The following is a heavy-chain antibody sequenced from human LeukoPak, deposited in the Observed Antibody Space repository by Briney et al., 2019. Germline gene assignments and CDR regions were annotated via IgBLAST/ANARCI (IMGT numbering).Heavy chain of an antibody. V-gene: IGHV4-31*03. Sequence: SETLSLTCTVSGGSISSGGYYWSWIRQHPGKGLEWIGYIYYSGSTYYNPSLKSRATISVDTSKNQFSLKLSSVTAADTAVYYCARVSIVVVVAAPGEIDYWGQGTLVTVSS. CDR2: IYYSGST. D-gene: IGHD2-15*01. J-gene: IGHJ4*02. CDR1: GGSISSGGYY. CDR3: ARVSIVVVVAAPGEIDY.